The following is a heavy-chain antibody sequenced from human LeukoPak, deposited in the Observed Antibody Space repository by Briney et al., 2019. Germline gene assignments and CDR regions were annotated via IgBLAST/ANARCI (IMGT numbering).Heavy chain of an antibody. Sequence: SETLSLACTVSGGSISSSTYYWGWIRQPPGKGLEWIASIYYSGSTYYNPSLKSRVTISVDTSKNQFSLKVSSVTAADTAVYYCARLPAATDIWGQGTMVTVSS. V-gene: IGHV4-39*01. CDR3: ARLPAATDI. J-gene: IGHJ3*02. CDR1: GGSISSSTYY. CDR2: IYYSGST.